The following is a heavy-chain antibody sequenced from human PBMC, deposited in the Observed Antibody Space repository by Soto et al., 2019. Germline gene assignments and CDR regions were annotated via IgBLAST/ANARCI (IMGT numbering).Heavy chain of an antibody. J-gene: IGHJ3*02. CDR2: IYRGGGT. Sequence: EVQLVESGGGLIQPGGSLRLICAASGLSVTANYMTWVRQAPGKGLEWISIIYRGGGTYYADSLKGRAIISRDGSRNMVFLQMNSLTAEDAGVYYCARRDDSETFDIWGRGTAVNVSS. CDR3: ARRDDSETFDI. CDR1: GLSVTANY. D-gene: IGHD5-18*01. V-gene: IGHV3-53*01.